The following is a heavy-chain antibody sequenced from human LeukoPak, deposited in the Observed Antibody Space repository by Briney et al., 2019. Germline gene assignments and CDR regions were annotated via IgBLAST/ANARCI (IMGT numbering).Heavy chain of an antibody. Sequence: PGGPLRLSCEVSGFDFSTYSMNWVRQAPGKGLEWVSSISGSSSYKFYADSVKGRFTISRDNAKNSLYLQMNSLRADDTAVYYCARFAAGGSYYYYMDVWGKGTTVTVSS. CDR1: GFDFSTYS. CDR2: ISGSSSYK. J-gene: IGHJ6*03. V-gene: IGHV3-21*01. CDR3: ARFAAGGSYYYYMDV. D-gene: IGHD6-25*01.